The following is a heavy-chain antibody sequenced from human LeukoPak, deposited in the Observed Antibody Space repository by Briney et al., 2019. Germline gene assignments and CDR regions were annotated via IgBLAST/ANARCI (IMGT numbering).Heavy chain of an antibody. D-gene: IGHD3-16*01. V-gene: IGHV4-34*01. CDR3: ARGRLLMWFDP. CDR1: GGSFSGYS. J-gene: IGHJ5*02. CDR2: INHSGST. Sequence: SETLSLTCAVYGGSFSGYSWSWIRQPPGKGLEWIGEINHSGSTNYNPSLKSRVTISVDTSKKQFSLKLSSVTAADTAVYYCARGRLLMWFDPWGQGTLVTVSS.